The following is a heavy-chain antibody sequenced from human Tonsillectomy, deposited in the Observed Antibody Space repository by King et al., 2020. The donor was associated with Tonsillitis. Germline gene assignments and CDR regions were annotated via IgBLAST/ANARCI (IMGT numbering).Heavy chain of an antibody. CDR2: IKWNNVII. Sequence: VQLVESRGGLVQPGRSLRLSCAASGFTFDDYAMHWVRQVPGKGLEWVSGIKWNNVIIGYVDSVKGRFTISRDNARNSLYLQMNSLRTEDTAFYYCVKDIYNNVLYFDLWGRGTLVTVSS. V-gene: IGHV3-9*01. D-gene: IGHD3-10*01. CDR1: GFTFDDYA. J-gene: IGHJ2*01. CDR3: VKDIYNNVLYFDL.